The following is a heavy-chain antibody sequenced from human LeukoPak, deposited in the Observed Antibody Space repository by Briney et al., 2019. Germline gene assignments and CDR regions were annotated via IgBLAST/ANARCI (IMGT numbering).Heavy chain of an antibody. CDR3: ARRHVEYSSSSDPYYFDY. CDR2: LYYSGST. D-gene: IGHD6-6*01. J-gene: IGHJ4*02. CDR1: GYSISSGDY. Sequence: SETLSLTCTVSGYSISSGDYWGWIRQPPGKGLEWIGSLYYSGSTNYNPSLKSRVTISVDTSKNQFSLKLSSATAADTAVYYCARRHVEYSSSSDPYYFDYWGQGTLVTVSS. V-gene: IGHV4-61*08.